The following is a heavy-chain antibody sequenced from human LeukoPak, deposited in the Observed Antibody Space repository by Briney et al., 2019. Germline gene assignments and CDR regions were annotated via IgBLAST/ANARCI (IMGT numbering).Heavy chain of an antibody. J-gene: IGHJ5*02. CDR2: IRYDGSNK. D-gene: IGHD2/OR15-2a*01. V-gene: IGHV3-30*02. CDR3: ARDRSIYCNTGSCNGGWFDP. CDR1: GFTFSSYG. Sequence: PGGSLRLSCAASGFTFSSYGMHWVRQAPGKGLEWVAFIRYDGSNKYYADSVKGRFTISRDNSKNSLYLQMNSLRAEDTAVYYCARDRSIYCNTGSCNGGWFDPWGQGTLVTVSS.